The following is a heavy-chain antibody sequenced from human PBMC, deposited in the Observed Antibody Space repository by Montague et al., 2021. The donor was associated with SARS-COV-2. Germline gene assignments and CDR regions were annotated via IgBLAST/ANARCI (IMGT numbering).Heavy chain of an antibody. CDR1: GGSFSRYY. CDR2: ISQSGNT. D-gene: IGHD2-2*02. CDR3: ARLGDGIVPSPILGLGPYYSFYYMDV. Sequence: SETLSLTCAVSGGSFSRYYWSWIRQPPGKGLEWIGEISQSGNTKXNPSLQSRVSISLDTSRNQFSLKVGSVTAADTAIYYCARLGDGIVPSPILGLGPYYSFYYMDVWGKGTTVTVSS. V-gene: IGHV4-34*01. J-gene: IGHJ6*03.